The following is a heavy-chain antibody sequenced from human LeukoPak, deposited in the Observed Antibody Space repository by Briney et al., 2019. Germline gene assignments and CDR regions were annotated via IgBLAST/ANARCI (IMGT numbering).Heavy chain of an antibody. CDR2: ISDDGRHN. CDR3: ARVYLERLTAGYFDH. Sequence: GGSLRLSCAASGFTFSTYAMNWVRQAPGKGLEWVAVISDDGRHNYYADSVKGRFTMSRDNSKSTLYLQMNSLRDDDSAAYFCARVYLERLTAGYFDHWGQGTQVTVSP. CDR1: GFTFSTYA. J-gene: IGHJ4*02. D-gene: IGHD2-8*01. V-gene: IGHV3-30*04.